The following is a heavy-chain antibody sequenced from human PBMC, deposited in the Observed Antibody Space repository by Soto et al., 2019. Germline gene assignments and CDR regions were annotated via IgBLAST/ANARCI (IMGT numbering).Heavy chain of an antibody. CDR2: IYYSGST. CDR3: AREGDCSGGSCYGFDY. V-gene: IGHV4-59*01. Sequence: SETLSLTCTVSGGSISSYYWSWIRQPPGKGLEWIGYIYYSGSTNYNPSLKSRVTISVDTSKNQFSLKLSSVTAADTAVYYCAREGDCSGGSCYGFDYWGQGTLVTVSS. J-gene: IGHJ4*02. CDR1: GGSISSYY. D-gene: IGHD2-15*01.